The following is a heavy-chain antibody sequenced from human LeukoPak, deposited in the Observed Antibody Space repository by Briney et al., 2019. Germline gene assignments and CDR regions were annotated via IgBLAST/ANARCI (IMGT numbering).Heavy chain of an antibody. CDR3: AGKQWLVSNDAFDI. CDR1: GGSISSSSYY. J-gene: IGHJ3*02. CDR2: IYYSGST. D-gene: IGHD6-19*01. V-gene: IGHV4-39*01. Sequence: SETLSLTCAVYGGSISSSSYYWGWIRQPPGKGLEWIGSIYYSGSTYYNPSLKSRVTISVDTSENQFSLKLSSVTAADTAVYYCAGKQWLVSNDAFDIWGQGTMVTVSS.